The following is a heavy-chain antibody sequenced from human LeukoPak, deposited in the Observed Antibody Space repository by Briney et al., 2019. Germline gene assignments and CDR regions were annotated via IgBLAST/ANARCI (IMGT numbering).Heavy chain of an antibody. Sequence: SQTLSLTCAISGDSIFTNNVAWNWIRQSPSRGLEWLGRTYYRSKLSFDYAVTVKIRITINADTSKNQFSLQLSSVTPEDTAVYYCASGKYTSFDNWGQGTLVTVSS. D-gene: IGHD6-6*01. CDR3: ASGKYTSFDN. J-gene: IGHJ4*02. CDR2: TYYRSKLSF. CDR1: GDSIFTNNVA. V-gene: IGHV6-1*01.